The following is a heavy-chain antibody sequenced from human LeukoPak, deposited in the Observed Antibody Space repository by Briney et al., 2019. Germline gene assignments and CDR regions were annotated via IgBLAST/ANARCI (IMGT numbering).Heavy chain of an antibody. V-gene: IGHV3-23*01. CDR1: GFTFSSYA. D-gene: IGHD2-15*01. J-gene: IGHJ4*02. CDR3: AKDLAATQLSYFDY. Sequence: PGGSLRLSCAASGFTFSSYAMSWVRQAPGKGLEWVSAISGGGGSTYYADSVKGRFTISRDNSKNTLYLQMNSLRAEDTAVYYCAKDLAATQLSYFDYWGQGTLVTVSS. CDR2: ISGGGGST.